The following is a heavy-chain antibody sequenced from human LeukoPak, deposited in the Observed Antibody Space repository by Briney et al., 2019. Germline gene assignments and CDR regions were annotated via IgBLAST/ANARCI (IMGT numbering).Heavy chain of an antibody. V-gene: IGHV4-39*02. Sequence: SETLSLTCTVSGGSISSSNCYWGWIRQPPGKGLEWIGSIYYSGGTYYNASLKSRVTISIDTSKNQFSLKLSSVTAADTAVYYCARGIVTGTTNWFDPWGQGTLVTVSS. D-gene: IGHD1-20*01. CDR1: GGSISSSNCY. CDR3: ARGIVTGTTNWFDP. J-gene: IGHJ5*02. CDR2: IYYSGGT.